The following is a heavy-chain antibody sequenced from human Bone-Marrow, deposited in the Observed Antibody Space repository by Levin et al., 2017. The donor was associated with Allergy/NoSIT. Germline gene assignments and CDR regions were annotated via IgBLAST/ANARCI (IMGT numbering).Heavy chain of an antibody. CDR2: IDWDDGK. Sequence: SGPTLVKPTQSLTLTCTFSGFSLSTAGMRIYWIRQPPGKALEWLGRIDWDDGKFYSTALQTRLTISKDTSKDQVVLTLTNLDPVDTATYFCERSTSRHYYAMDVWGQGTTVTVSS. D-gene: IGHD6-6*01. CDR1: GFSLSTAGMR. CDR3: ERSTSRHYYAMDV. V-gene: IGHV2-70*04. J-gene: IGHJ6*02.